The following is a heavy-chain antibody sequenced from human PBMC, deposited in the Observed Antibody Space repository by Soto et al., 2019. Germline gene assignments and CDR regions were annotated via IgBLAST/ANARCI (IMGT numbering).Heavy chain of an antibody. CDR1: GFSFSHAW. D-gene: IGHD2-15*01. J-gene: IGHJ5*02. V-gene: IGHV3-15*07. CDR3: TPNTRLGYCGGDSCYGIDR. CDR2: IKRKTDGETT. Sequence: SLRLSCAASGFSFSHAWMNWVRQAPGKGLEWVGRIKRKTDGETTDYAAPVKGRFTISRDDSKNTLYLQMNSLNIEDTAVYYCTPNTRLGYCGGDSCYGIDRWGQGTLVTVAA.